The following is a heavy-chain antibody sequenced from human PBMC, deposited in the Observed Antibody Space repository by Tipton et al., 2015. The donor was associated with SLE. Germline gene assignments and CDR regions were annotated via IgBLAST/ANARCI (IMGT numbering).Heavy chain of an antibody. CDR3: ARGAGDDYYYYYMDA. CDR2: IYTSGST. J-gene: IGHJ6*03. V-gene: IGHV4-61*02. D-gene: IGHD7-27*01. CDR1: GGSISSGSYY. Sequence: TLSLTCTVSGGSISSGSYYWSWIRQPAGKGLEWIGRIYTSGSTNYNPSLKSRVTISVDTSKNQFSLKLSSVTAADTAVYYCARGAGDDYYYYYMDAWGKGTTVTVSS.